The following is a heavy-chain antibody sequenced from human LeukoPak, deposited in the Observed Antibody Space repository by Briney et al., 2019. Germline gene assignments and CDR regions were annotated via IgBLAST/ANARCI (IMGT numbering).Heavy chain of an antibody. Sequence: SETLSLTCAVYGGSFSDYYWSWIRQSPGKGLEWIGEINHSGSTNYNPSLKSRVTTSVDTSKNQFSLKLNSVTAADTAVYYCASCSSTSWYAGDWFDPWGQGTLVTVSS. CDR1: GGSFSDYY. V-gene: IGHV4-34*01. CDR2: INHSGST. J-gene: IGHJ5*02. CDR3: ASCSSTSWYAGDWFDP. D-gene: IGHD2-2*01.